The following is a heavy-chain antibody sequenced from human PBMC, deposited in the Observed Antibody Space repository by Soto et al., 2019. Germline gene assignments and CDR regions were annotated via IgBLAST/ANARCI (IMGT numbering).Heavy chain of an antibody. Sequence: SETLSLTCPVSGPSISRYYWSWIRLSPGKGLEWIGYLYNTGSTIYNPSLKSRVTISVDASRNQFSLKMNSVTAADTAVYYCARRSHINWPAYWGHGTQVTVS. CDR2: LYNTGST. CDR3: ARRSHINWPAY. J-gene: IGHJ4*01. D-gene: IGHD2-21*01. CDR1: GPSISRYY. V-gene: IGHV4-59*01.